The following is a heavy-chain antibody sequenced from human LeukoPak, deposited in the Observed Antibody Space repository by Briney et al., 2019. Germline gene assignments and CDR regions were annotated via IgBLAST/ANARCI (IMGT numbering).Heavy chain of an antibody. CDR1: GFTFSDYY. V-gene: IGHV3-11*01. J-gene: IGHJ6*03. CDR2: ISSSGSTL. CDR3: AKNGGRRAYCSGGSCYPYYYYNIDV. D-gene: IGHD2-15*01. Sequence: GGSLTLSCAASGFTFSDYYRSWIRQPPGKGLEWVGYISSSGSTLYYAASVKGGFTLCRQNSKHTLYLQMNTLRAEDTAIYYCAKNGGRRAYCSGGSCYPYYYYNIDVWGKGTTVTISS.